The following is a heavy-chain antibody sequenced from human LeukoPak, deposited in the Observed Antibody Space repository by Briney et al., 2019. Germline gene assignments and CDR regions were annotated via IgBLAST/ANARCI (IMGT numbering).Heavy chain of an antibody. CDR2: INPSGGST. J-gene: IGHJ5*02. CDR1: GYTFTSYY. V-gene: IGHV1-46*01. CDR3: ARGAPQSFTYYYDSSGYLLS. Sequence: ASVKVSCKASGYTFTSYYMHWVRQAPGQGLEWIGIINPSGGSTSYAQKFQGRVTMTRDMSTSTVYMELSSLRSEDTAVYYCARGAPQSFTYYYDSSGYLLSWGQGTLVTVSS. D-gene: IGHD3-22*01.